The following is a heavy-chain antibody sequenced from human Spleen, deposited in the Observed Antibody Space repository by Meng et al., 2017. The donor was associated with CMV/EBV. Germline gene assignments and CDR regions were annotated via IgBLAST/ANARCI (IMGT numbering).Heavy chain of an antibody. D-gene: IGHD2-21*02. CDR2: IYSSGSN. Sequence: GQLQGAGPGLVTPAESLALTCTGSGGSIRGDYGSWIRQAAGKGVEWIGRIYSSGSNNYNPSLKSRVTVSVDTSKTQFSLRLSSVTAADTAVYYCARVGAYCGGDCYLDYWGQGTLVTVSS. J-gene: IGHJ4*02. V-gene: IGHV4-4*07. CDR3: ARVGAYCGGDCYLDY. CDR1: GGSIRGDY.